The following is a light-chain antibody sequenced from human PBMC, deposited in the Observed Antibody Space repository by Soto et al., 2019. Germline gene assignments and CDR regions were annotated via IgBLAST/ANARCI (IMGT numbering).Light chain of an antibody. CDR1: SSDVGTYNL. V-gene: IGLV2-23*01. J-gene: IGLJ2*01. CDR2: EGS. CDR3: CSYAGSGTLL. Sequence: QSVLTQPASVSGSPGQSITISCTGTSSDVGTYNLVSWYQQHPAKAPKLMIYEGSKRPSGVSNRFSGSKSGNTASLTISGLQAEDEADYYCCSYAGSGTLLFGGGTKLTVL.